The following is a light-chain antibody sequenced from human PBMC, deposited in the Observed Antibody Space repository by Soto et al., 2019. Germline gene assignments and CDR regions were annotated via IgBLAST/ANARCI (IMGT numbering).Light chain of an antibody. J-gene: IGLJ1*01. CDR2: EVN. Sequence: LTQPASVSGSPGQSITISCTGTSSDVGGYNYVSWYQQHPGNAPRLMIYEVNNRPSGVPNRFSGSKSGNTASLTISGLQAEDEADYYCSSKTSSRTPFVFGTGTKVTVL. V-gene: IGLV2-14*01. CDR3: SSKTSSRTPFV. CDR1: SSDVGGYNY.